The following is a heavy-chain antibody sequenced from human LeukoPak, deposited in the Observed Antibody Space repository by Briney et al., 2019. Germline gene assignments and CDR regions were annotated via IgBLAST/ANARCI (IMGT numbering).Heavy chain of an antibody. D-gene: IGHD5-12*01. CDR3: ARVGAVDIVATIPHYFDY. V-gene: IGHV4-34*01. J-gene: IGHJ4*02. CDR2: INHSGST. Sequence: SETLSLTCAVYGGSFSGYYWSWIRQPPGKGLEWIGEINHSGSTNYNPSLKSRVTISVDTSKNQFSLKLSSVTAADTAVYYCARVGAVDIVATIPHYFDYWGQGTLVTVSS. CDR1: GGSFSGYY.